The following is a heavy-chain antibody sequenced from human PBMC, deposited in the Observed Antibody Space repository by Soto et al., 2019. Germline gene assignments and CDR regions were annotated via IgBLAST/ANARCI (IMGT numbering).Heavy chain of an antibody. D-gene: IGHD7-27*01. CDR1: GDSISNLDYF. CDR3: ARGRYCLTGRCFPNWFDS. CDR2: IYKSATT. J-gene: IGHJ5*01. Sequence: SEPLSLTCSVSGDSISNLDYFWAWIRQPPGQALEYIGYIYKSATTYYNPSFESRVAISVDTSKSQFSLNVTSVTAADTAVYFCARGRYCLTGRCFPNWFDSWGQGALVTVSS. V-gene: IGHV4-30-4*01.